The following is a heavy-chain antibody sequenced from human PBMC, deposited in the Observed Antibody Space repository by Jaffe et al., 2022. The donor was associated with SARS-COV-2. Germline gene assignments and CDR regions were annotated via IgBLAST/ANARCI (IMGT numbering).Heavy chain of an antibody. CDR2: ISGGGVST. CDR3: AKAYSDFDY. Sequence: EVQLVESGGGLVQPGGSLRLSCAASGFTFSSYAMTWVRQAPGQGLEWVSSISGGGVSTYNVDSVKGRFTISRDNSKNTLYLQMNSLRAEDTAVYYCAKAYSDFDYWGQGTLVTVSS. J-gene: IGHJ4*02. CDR1: GFTFSSYA. D-gene: IGHD2-15*01. V-gene: IGHV3-23*04.